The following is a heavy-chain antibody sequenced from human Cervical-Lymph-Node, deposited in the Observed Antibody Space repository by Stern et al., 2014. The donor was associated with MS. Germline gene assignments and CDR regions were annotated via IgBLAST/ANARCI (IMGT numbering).Heavy chain of an antibody. CDR3: VPSSAI. J-gene: IGHJ3*02. Sequence: EVQLVESGGGLVQPGGSLKVSCAASGFMFSASVIHWVRQASGKGLEWVGRIRNKGNNYATSYAVSVKGRFTISRDDSKNTAYLHMNSLKVEDTAVYYCVPSSAIWGQGTLVTVSS. V-gene: IGHV3-73*01. CDR1: GFMFSASV. CDR2: IRNKGNNYAT.